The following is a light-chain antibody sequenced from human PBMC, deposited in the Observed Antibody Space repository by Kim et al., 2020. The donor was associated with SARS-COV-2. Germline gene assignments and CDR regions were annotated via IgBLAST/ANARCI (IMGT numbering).Light chain of an antibody. CDR3: QSFNSSRSCSV. Sequence: QSVLTQQPSVSGAPGQRVTISCTGSISNIGAGFDEHWYQQLPGTAPKVVIFDNNNRPSGVPDRFSGFKSGISPSLAITGLQTDDEADYYGQSFNSSRSCSVFGGGTQLTV. V-gene: IGLV1-40*01. CDR1: ISNIGAGFD. CDR2: DNN. J-gene: IGLJ3*02.